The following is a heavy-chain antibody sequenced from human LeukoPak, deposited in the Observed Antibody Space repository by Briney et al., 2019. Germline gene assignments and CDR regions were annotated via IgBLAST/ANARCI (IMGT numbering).Heavy chain of an antibody. V-gene: IGHV1-2*06. CDR1: GYTFTGYY. J-gene: IGHJ4*02. CDR3: VRDDGSSLTNFDY. D-gene: IGHD6-6*01. CDR2: INPYSGDT. Sequence: ASVKVSCKASGYTFTGYYIHWVRQAPGQGLEWMGRINPYSGDTNYAQKFQGRVTMTRDTSISTAYMDLSRLRSDDTAVYYCVRDDGSSLTNFDYWGQGTLVTVSS.